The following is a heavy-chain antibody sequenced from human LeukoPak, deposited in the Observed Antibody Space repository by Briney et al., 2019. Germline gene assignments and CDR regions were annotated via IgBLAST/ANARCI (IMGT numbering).Heavy chain of an antibody. CDR2: IYHSGST. V-gene: IGHV4-38-2*02. Sequence: SETLSLTCTVSGNSISSAYYWGWIRQPPGEGLEWIGSIYHSGSTYYNPSLKSRVTISVDTSKNQFSLKLSSVTAADTAVYYCARVFSYYDSPHFDYWGQGTLVTVSS. J-gene: IGHJ4*02. D-gene: IGHD3-22*01. CDR3: ARVFSYYDSPHFDY. CDR1: GNSISSAYY.